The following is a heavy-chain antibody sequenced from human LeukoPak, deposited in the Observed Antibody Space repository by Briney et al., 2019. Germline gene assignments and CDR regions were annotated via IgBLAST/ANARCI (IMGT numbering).Heavy chain of an antibody. V-gene: IGHV3-7*04. CDR1: GFTFSNYW. Sequence: PGGSLRLSCAASGFTFSNYWMNRVRQAPGKGLEWVANIKKDGSEKYYVDSLKGRFTISRDNAKNSLYLQMSSLRAEDTAVYYCVRGWGYFDYWGQGTLVTVSS. D-gene: IGHD7-27*01. CDR2: IKKDGSEK. J-gene: IGHJ4*02. CDR3: VRGWGYFDY.